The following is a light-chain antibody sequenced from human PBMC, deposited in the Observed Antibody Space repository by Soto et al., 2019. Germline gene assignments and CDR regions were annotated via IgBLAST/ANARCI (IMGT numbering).Light chain of an antibody. CDR3: QQYNSFSLT. Sequence: DIQMTQSPSTLSASVGDRVTITCRASHSISSWLAWYQQKPGKAPRLLIYDASSLESGVPSRFSGSGSGTEFTLTISSLQADDFATYYCQQYNSFSLTFGGGTKVDIK. CDR1: HSISSW. J-gene: IGKJ4*01. CDR2: DAS. V-gene: IGKV1-5*01.